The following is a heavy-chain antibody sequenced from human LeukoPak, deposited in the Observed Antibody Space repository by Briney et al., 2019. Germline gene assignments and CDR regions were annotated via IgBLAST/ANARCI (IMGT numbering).Heavy chain of an antibody. Sequence: GASVTVSCKSSGYTFTSYGISWVRQAPGQGLEWMGWISAYNGNTNYAQKLQGRVTMTTDTSTSTAYMELRSLRSDDTAVYYCARVSSSWYSYYYYYMDVWGKGTTVTVSS. J-gene: IGHJ6*03. CDR2: ISAYNGNT. V-gene: IGHV1-18*01. CDR1: GYTFTSYG. D-gene: IGHD6-13*01. CDR3: ARVSSSWYSYYYYYMDV.